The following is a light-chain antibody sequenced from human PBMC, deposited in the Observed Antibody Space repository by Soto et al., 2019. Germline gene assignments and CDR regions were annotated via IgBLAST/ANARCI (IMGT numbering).Light chain of an antibody. Sequence: QSVLTQPASVSGSPGQSITISCTGTSSDVGGYSYVSWYQQHPGKAPKLMIYEVSNRPSGVSNRFSGSKSGNMASLTISGLQAEDEANYYCSSYTTSSTPLVFGTGTKVTVL. V-gene: IGLV2-14*01. CDR3: SSYTTSSTPLV. CDR2: EVS. J-gene: IGLJ1*01. CDR1: SSDVGGYSY.